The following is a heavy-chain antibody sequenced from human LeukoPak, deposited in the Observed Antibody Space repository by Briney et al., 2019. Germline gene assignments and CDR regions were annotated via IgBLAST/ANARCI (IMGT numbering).Heavy chain of an antibody. CDR2: IYTSGST. V-gene: IGHV4-61*02. D-gene: IGHD2-2*01. J-gene: IGHJ6*03. Sequence: SQTLSLTCTVSGGSISSGSYYWNWIRQPAGEGLERIGRIYTSGSTNYNPSLKSRVTISVDTSKNQFSLKLSSVTAADTAVYYCARSSTTDANHYYYYYMDVWGRGTTVTVSS. CDR1: GGSISSGSYY. CDR3: ARSSTTDANHYYYYYMDV.